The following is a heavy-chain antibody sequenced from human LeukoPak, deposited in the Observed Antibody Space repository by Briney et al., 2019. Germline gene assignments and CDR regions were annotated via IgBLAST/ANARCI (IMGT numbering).Heavy chain of an antibody. D-gene: IGHD6-6*01. V-gene: IGHV1-2*06. CDR1: GYTFTGYY. CDR2: INPNSGGT. J-gene: IGHJ4*02. Sequence: ASVKVCCKASGYTFTGYYMHWVRQAPGQGLEWVGRINPNSGGTNYAQKFQGRVTMTRDTSISTAYMELSRLRSDDTAVYYCARDWGIAARPLGYWGQGTLVTVSS. CDR3: ARDWGIAARPLGY.